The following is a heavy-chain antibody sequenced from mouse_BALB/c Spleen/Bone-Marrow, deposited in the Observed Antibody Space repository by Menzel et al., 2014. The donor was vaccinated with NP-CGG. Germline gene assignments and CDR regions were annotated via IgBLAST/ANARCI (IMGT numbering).Heavy chain of an antibody. D-gene: IGHD2-1*01. Sequence: QVQLQQSGAELAKPGASVKMSCKASGYSFTNYWMHWVKQRPGQGLEWIGYISPSTGYNEYNQKFKDKATLTADKSSNIAYMQLSSLTSEDSAVYYCARYGNYPLFAYWGQGTLVTVSA. V-gene: IGHV1-7*01. CDR2: ISPSTGYN. CDR3: ARYGNYPLFAY. J-gene: IGHJ3*01. CDR1: GYSFTNYW.